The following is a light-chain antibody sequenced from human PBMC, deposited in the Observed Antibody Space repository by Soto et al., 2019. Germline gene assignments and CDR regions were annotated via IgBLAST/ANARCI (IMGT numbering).Light chain of an antibody. Sequence: QAVVTQPASVSGSPGLSITISCTGTSSDVGGHNYVSWYQQHPGKAPKLMIYEVNNRPSGVSNRFSGSKSGNTASLTISGLQAEDEADYYCSSYTSYNTWVFGGGTKLTVL. CDR1: SSDVGGHNY. V-gene: IGLV2-14*01. CDR3: SSYTSYNTWV. CDR2: EVN. J-gene: IGLJ3*02.